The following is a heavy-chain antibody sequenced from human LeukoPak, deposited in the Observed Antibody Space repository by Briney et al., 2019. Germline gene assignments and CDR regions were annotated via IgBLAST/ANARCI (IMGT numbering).Heavy chain of an antibody. J-gene: IGHJ5*02. CDR1: GGSFSGYY. Sequence: SETLSLTCAVYGGSFSGYYWSWIRQPPGKGLEWIGEINHSGSTNYNPSLKSRVTISVDTSKNQFSLKLSSVTAADTAVYYCARDVRASYDFWSGYLSAGNWFDPWGQGTLVTVSS. D-gene: IGHD3-3*01. V-gene: IGHV4-34*01. CDR3: ARDVRASYDFWSGYLSAGNWFDP. CDR2: INHSGST.